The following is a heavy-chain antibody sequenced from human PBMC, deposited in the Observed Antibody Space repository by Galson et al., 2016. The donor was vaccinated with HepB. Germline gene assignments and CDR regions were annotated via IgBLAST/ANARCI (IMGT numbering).Heavy chain of an antibody. CDR2: ISGGGGST. J-gene: IGHJ4*02. CDR1: GFTFNNYA. CDR3: AKYLDYYDSSGVDY. D-gene: IGHD3-22*01. V-gene: IGHV3-23*01. Sequence: SLRLSCAASGFTFNNYAMSWARQAPGKGLEWVSAISGGGGSTYYANSVQGRFTISRDNSKNTLYLQMNSLRAEDTALYYCAKYLDYYDSSGVDYWGQGTLVTASS.